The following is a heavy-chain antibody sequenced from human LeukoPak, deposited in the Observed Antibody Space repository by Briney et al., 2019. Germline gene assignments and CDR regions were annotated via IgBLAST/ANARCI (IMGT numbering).Heavy chain of an antibody. V-gene: IGHV3-23*01. J-gene: IGHJ4*02. CDR2: TTNGAAAT. CDR3: AKDAGGTPPMHRRDY. Sequence: GGSLRLSCAASGFTLSNYAVSWVRQAPGKGLEWVATTTNGAAATYDAESVKGRFTISRDNSKNPPYLQMNRLRAADTAVYYCAKDAGGTPPMHRRDYWGQGTLVTVYS. CDR1: GFTLSNYA. D-gene: IGHD1-1*01.